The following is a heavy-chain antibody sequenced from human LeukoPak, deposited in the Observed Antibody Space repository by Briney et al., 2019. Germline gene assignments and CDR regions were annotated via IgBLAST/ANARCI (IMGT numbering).Heavy chain of an antibody. CDR3: ARVGFGEHFDY. CDR1: GGSTSSGDYY. J-gene: IGHJ4*02. V-gene: IGHV4-30-4*01. CDR2: IYYSGST. D-gene: IGHD3-10*01. Sequence: SETLSLTCTVSGGSTSSGDYYWSWIRQPPGKGLEWIGYIYYSGSTYYNPSLKSRVTISVDTSKNQFSLKLSSVTAADTAVYYCARVGFGEHFDYWGQGTLVTVSS.